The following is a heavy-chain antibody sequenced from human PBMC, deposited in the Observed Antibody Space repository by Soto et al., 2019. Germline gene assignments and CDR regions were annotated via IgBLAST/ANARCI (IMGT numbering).Heavy chain of an antibody. CDR2: ISYDGSNK. V-gene: IGHV3-30-3*01. CDR1: GFTFSSYA. Sequence: QVQLVESGGGVVQPGRSLRLSCAASGFTFSSYAMHWVRQAPGKGLEWVAVISYDGSNKYYADSVKGRFTISRDNSQNTLYLQMNSLRAEDTAGYYCARRSGYCSSTGCYTWGSFDYLGQGTLVNVSS. J-gene: IGHJ4*02. D-gene: IGHD2-2*02. CDR3: ARRSGYCSSTGCYTWGSFDY.